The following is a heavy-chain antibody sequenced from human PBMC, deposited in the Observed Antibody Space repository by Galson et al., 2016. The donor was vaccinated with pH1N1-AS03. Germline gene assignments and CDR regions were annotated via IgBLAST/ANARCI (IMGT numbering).Heavy chain of an antibody. CDR2: VSSDGSNK. J-gene: IGHJ4*02. V-gene: IGHV3-30*03. CDR3: ARDLSYGDYYPY. Sequence: SLRLSCAASGFTFSTYGMHWVRQAPGKGLEWVADVSSDGSNKYYADSVKGRFTISRDNPKNTLYLQMNSLSAADTAVYYCARDLSYGDYYPYWGQGTLVTVSS. CDR1: GFTFSTYG. D-gene: IGHD4-17*01.